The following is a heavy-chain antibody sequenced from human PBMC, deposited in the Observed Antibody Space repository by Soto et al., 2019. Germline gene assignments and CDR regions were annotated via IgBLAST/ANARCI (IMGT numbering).Heavy chain of an antibody. CDR3: ARVPSGMIVVVPPSEDYYYYGMDV. V-gene: IGHV4-61*01. Sequence: QVQLQESVPGLVKPSETLSLTCTVSGGSGSSGSYYWSWIRQPPGKGLEWIGYIYYSGRTNYNPSLESRVTKTVDTTKNRLSLKLSSVAAADTAAYYCARVPSGMIVVVPPSEDYYYYGMDVWGQGTTVTVSS. J-gene: IGHJ6*02. D-gene: IGHD3-22*01. CDR1: GGSGSSGSYY. CDR2: IYYSGRT.